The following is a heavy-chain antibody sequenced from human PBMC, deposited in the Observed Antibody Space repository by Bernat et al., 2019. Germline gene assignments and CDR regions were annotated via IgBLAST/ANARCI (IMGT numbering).Heavy chain of an antibody. D-gene: IGHD3-3*01. CDR1: GFTFSSNG. CDR2: IQYDGNNE. J-gene: IGHJ3*01. Sequence: QVQLVESGGGVVQPGGSLRLSCAESGFTFSSNGMHWVRQAPGKGLEWVAFIQYDGNNEYYADSVKGRFTISRDNSKNTLYLQMNSLAVEDMAVYYCTKDRRAILETWGQGTIVTVSS. CDR3: TKDRRAILET. V-gene: IGHV3-30*02.